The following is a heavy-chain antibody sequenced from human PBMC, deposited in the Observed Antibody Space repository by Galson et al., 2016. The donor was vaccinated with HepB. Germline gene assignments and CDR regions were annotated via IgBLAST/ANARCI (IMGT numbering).Heavy chain of an antibody. CDR2: ISHDELNK. D-gene: IGHD5-24*01. CDR1: GLSFSGYA. Sequence: SLRLSCAARGLSFSGYAMHWVRQATGKGLEWVAFISHDELNKQYADSVKGRFTISRDNAKNSVYLQMNSLRAEDTGVYYCATRDDLYRGFWGQGTLVTVSS. J-gene: IGHJ4*02. V-gene: IGHV3-30*04. CDR3: ATRDDLYRGF.